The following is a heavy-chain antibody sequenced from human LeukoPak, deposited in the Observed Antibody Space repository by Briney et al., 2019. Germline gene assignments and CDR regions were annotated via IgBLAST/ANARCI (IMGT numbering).Heavy chain of an antibody. CDR2: VRFDGNDK. V-gene: IGHV3-30*02. Sequence: GGSLRLSCAASGFTFSYYGMHWVRQAPGKGLEWVAFVRFDGNDKFYADSVKGRFTISRDTSKNTLYLQMNSLRAEDTAVYYCARSFGALELYYYYYMDVWGKGTTVTVSS. J-gene: IGHJ6*03. CDR3: ARSFGALELYYYYYMDV. D-gene: IGHD3-3*01. CDR1: GFTFSYYG.